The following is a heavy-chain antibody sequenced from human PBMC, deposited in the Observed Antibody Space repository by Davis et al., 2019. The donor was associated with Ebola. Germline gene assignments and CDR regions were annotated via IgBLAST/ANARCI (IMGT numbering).Heavy chain of an antibody. Sequence: PGGSLRLSCVASGFTFSTYWMHWLRQTPGKGLVWVSRINGDGSYTNYADSVKGRFSISRDNAKNTLYLQMNSLRAADTAFYYCAKEESSGSYNDYWGQGTLVTVSS. CDR1: GFTFSTYW. V-gene: IGHV3-74*01. CDR2: INGDGSYT. CDR3: AKEESSGSYNDY. J-gene: IGHJ4*02. D-gene: IGHD3-10*01.